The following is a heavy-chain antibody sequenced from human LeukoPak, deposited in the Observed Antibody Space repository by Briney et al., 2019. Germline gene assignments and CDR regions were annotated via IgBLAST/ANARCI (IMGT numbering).Heavy chain of an antibody. V-gene: IGHV3-21*01. CDR3: ARDGF. Sequence: GGSLRLSCAASGFTFSDHYIDWVRQAPGKGLEWVSSISSSSSYIYYADSVKGRFTISRDNAKNSLYLQMNSLRAEDTAVYYCARDGFWGQGTLVTVSS. J-gene: IGHJ4*02. CDR2: ISSSSSYI. CDR1: GFTFSDHY.